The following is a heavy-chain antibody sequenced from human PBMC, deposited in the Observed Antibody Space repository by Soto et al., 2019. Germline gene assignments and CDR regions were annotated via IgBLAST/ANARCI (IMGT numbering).Heavy chain of an antibody. V-gene: IGHV3-11*01. J-gene: IGHJ5*02. CDR1: GIIFSDY. CDR2: ISGSGRTI. Sequence: QVQLVESEGGLVKPGGSLRLSCAASGIIFSDYMSWVRQAPGKGLEWLSYISGSGRTIYSADSVKGRFTISRDNATNSLHLQMNYLRAEDTAVYYCARLPFPWGWFDPWGQGTLVTVSS. D-gene: IGHD3-16*01. CDR3: ARLPFPWGWFDP.